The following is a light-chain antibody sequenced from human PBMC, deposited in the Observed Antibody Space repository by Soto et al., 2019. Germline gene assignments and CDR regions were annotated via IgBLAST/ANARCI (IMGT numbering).Light chain of an antibody. CDR3: QPYNSFWT. CDR1: QSISSW. Sequence: IQMTQSPSTLSASVGDRVTITCRASQSISSWLAWYQQKPGKAPKLLIYDASSLESGDPSRFSGSGSGTEFTLTISSLHPEVVAIYYCQPYNSFWTFGQGTKVDIK. CDR2: DAS. J-gene: IGKJ1*01. V-gene: IGKV1-5*01.